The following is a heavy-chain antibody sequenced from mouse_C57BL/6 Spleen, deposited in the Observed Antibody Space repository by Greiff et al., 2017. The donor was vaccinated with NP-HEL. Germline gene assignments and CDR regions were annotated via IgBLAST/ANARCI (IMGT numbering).Heavy chain of an antibody. V-gene: IGHV1-75*01. CDR1: GYTFTDYY. CDR2: IFPGSGST. CDR3: ARGGTTVPEAWFAY. D-gene: IGHD1-1*01. J-gene: IGHJ3*01. Sequence: VQLQESGPELVKPGASVKISCKASGYTFTDYYINWVKQRPGQGLEWIGWIFPGSGSTYYNEKFKGKATLTVDKSSSTAYMLLSSLTSEDSAVYFCARGGTTVPEAWFAYWGQGTLVTVSA.